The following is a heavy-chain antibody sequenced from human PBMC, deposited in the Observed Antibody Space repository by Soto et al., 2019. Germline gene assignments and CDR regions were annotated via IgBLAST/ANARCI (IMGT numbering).Heavy chain of an antibody. CDR3: AKERFSTDYGGFPHYYGMDV. Sequence: GGSLRLSCGASGFTFSSYAMSWVRQAPGKGLEWVSAISGSGGSTYYADSVKGRFTISRDNSKNTLYLQMNSLRAEDTAVYYCAKERFSTDYGGFPHYYGMDVWGQGTTVTVSS. J-gene: IGHJ6*02. CDR1: GFTFSSYA. V-gene: IGHV3-23*01. D-gene: IGHD4-17*01. CDR2: ISGSGGST.